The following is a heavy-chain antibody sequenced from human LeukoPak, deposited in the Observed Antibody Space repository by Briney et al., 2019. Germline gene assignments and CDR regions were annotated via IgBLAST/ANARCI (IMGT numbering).Heavy chain of an antibody. Sequence: SETLSLTCTVSGGSISSSSYYWSWIRQPAGKGLEWIGRIYTSGSTNYNPSLKSRVTMSVDTSKNQFSLKLSSVTAADTAVYYCARLCGGDCYKFHAFDIWGQGTMVTVSS. CDR3: ARLCGGDCYKFHAFDI. CDR1: GGSISSSSYY. CDR2: IYTSGST. V-gene: IGHV4-61*02. J-gene: IGHJ3*02. D-gene: IGHD2-21*02.